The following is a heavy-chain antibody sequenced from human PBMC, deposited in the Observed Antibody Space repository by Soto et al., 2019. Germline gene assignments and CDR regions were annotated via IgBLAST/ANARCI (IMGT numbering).Heavy chain of an antibody. CDR3: TTDRSPAMVRLAY. V-gene: IGHV3-15*01. CDR1: GFTFSNAW. J-gene: IGHJ4*02. Sequence: PGGSLRLSCAASGFTFSNAWMSWVRQAPGKGLEWVGRIKSKTDGGTTDYAAPVKGRFTISRDDSKNTLYLQMNSLKTEDTAVYYCTTDRSPAMVRLAYWGQGTLVTVSS. D-gene: IGHD3-10*01. CDR2: IKSKTDGGTT.